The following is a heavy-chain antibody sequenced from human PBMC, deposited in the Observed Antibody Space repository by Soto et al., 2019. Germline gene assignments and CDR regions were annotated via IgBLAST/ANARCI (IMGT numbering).Heavy chain of an antibody. CDR1: GGSISSYY. D-gene: IGHD2-2*01. J-gene: IGHJ6*03. V-gene: IGHV4-59*01. CDR2: IYYSGST. Sequence: SETLSLTCTVSGGSISSYYWSWIRQPPGKGLEWIGYIYYSGSTNYNPSLKSRVTISVDTSKNQFSLKLSSVTAADTAVYYCARDGPNIVVVPAAMGSYYYYYYMDVWGKGTTVTVSS. CDR3: ARDGPNIVVVPAAMGSYYYYYYMDV.